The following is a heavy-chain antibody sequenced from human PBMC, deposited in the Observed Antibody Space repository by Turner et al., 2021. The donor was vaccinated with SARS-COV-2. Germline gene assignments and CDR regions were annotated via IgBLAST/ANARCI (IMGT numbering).Heavy chain of an antibody. V-gene: IGHV3-74*01. CDR3: ARSSAGAIDY. J-gene: IGHJ4*02. CDR2: INGDGTST. D-gene: IGHD3-10*01. CDR1: GFTFSSYA. Sequence: EVQLVESGGGLVQPGGSLRLSCAASGFTFSSYAMHWVRQAPGKGLVWVARINGDGTSTSYADSKKGRFTISRDKAKNTLYVQMSSLRAEDTAVYYWARSSAGAIDYWGQGTLVTVTS.